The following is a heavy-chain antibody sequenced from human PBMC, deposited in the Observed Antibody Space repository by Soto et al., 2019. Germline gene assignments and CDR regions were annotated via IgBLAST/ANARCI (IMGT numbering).Heavy chain of an antibody. Sequence: QVLLQESGPGLVKPSETLSLTCTVSGVSVNSGSFYWTWIRQPPGKGLEWIGFVSYSGTTKYNASLNSRVTISVDTSRSQNSLKVSSVTAADTAVYYCARGATVTHSDYWGQGTLVTVSS. J-gene: IGHJ4*02. CDR2: VSYSGTT. V-gene: IGHV4-61*01. D-gene: IGHD4-17*01. CDR3: ARGATVTHSDY. CDR1: GVSVNSGSFY.